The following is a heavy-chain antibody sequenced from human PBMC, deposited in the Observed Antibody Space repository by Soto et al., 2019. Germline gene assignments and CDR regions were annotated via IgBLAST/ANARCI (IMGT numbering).Heavy chain of an antibody. D-gene: IGHD5-12*01. CDR2: ISYDGSNK. J-gene: IGHJ4*02. Sequence: GGSLRLSCAASGFTFSSYGMHWVRQAPGKGLECVAVISYDGSNKYYAASVKVRFTISRDNSKNTLYLQMNSLRAEDRAVYYGAKDEGRDGYRPFYYWGQGTLVTVSS. CDR3: AKDEGRDGYRPFYY. CDR1: GFTFSSYG. V-gene: IGHV3-30*18.